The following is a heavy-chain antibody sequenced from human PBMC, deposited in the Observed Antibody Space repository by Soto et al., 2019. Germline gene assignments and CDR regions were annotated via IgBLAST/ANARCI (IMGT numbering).Heavy chain of an antibody. V-gene: IGHV3-30*18. CDR1: GFTFSSYG. J-gene: IGHJ4*02. Sequence: QVQLVESGGGVVQPGRSLRLSCAASGFTFSSYGMHWVRQAPGKGLEWVAVISYDGSNKYYADSVKGRFTISRDNSKNTLYLQMNSLRAEDTAVYYCAKVVGRDYDFWSGYYPSYYFDYWGQGTLVTVSS. CDR2: ISYDGSNK. D-gene: IGHD3-3*01. CDR3: AKVVGRDYDFWSGYYPSYYFDY.